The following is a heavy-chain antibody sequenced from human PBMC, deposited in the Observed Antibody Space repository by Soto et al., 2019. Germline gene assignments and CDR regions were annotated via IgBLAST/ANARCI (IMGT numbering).Heavy chain of an antibody. Sequence: QVQLVQSGAEVKKPGSSVKVSCKASGGTFGSYAFSWVRQAPGQGLEWMGGIIPVSGAAHYAQKFQGRVTISADESTSTAYMEPSSLSSQDTAVYYCATALGCRSTSCTLAYWGQGTRVIVSS. J-gene: IGHJ4*02. D-gene: IGHD2-2*01. V-gene: IGHV1-69*01. CDR3: ATALGCRSTSCTLAY. CDR2: IIPVSGAA. CDR1: GGTFGSYA.